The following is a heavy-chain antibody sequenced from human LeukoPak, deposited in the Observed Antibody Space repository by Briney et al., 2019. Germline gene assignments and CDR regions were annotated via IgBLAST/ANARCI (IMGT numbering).Heavy chain of an antibody. Sequence: SETLSLTCTVSGGSISSGGYYWSWIRQHPGKGLEWIGYIYYSGSTYYNPSLKSRVTISVGTAKNQFSLKLSSVTAADTAVYYCAREVPATLDGGMDVWGQGTTVTVSS. V-gene: IGHV4-31*03. CDR3: AREVPATLDGGMDV. J-gene: IGHJ6*02. CDR1: GGSISSGGYY. D-gene: IGHD2-2*01. CDR2: IYYSGST.